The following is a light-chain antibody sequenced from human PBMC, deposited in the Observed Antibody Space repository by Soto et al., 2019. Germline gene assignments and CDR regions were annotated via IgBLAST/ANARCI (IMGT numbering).Light chain of an antibody. CDR2: ATS. Sequence: EIVMRQSPVTLSVSPGERATLSCRASESVSSNLAWYREKPGQSPSLLIYATSTRATGVPARFSGSGSGTEFTLSISSHQAEDFGVYYCHQYNFWPSFGQGTKVDIK. V-gene: IGKV3-15*01. CDR1: ESVSSN. J-gene: IGKJ1*01. CDR3: HQYNFWPS.